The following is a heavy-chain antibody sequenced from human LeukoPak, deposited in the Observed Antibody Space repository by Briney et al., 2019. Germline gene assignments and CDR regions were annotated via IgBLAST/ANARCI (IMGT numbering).Heavy chain of an antibody. J-gene: IGHJ4*02. CDR2: INHSGRT. Sequence: SETLSPTCSVYGGSFRGYYWSWIRQPPGKGLEWIGEINHSGRTNYNPSLKSRVTISVDTSKNQFSLKLSSVTAADTAVYSWPRVNSGGGSTSCRRYFDYLGQGTLVTVSS. CDR3: PRVNSGGGSTSCRRYFDY. D-gene: IGHD2-2*01. V-gene: IGHV4-34*01. CDR1: GGSFRGYY.